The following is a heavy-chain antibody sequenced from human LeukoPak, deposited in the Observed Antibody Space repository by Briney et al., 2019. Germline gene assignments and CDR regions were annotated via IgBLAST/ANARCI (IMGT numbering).Heavy chain of an antibody. J-gene: IGHJ4*02. D-gene: IGHD1-26*01. V-gene: IGHV3-11*04. CDR2: ISSSGSTI. Sequence: GGSLRLSCAASGFTFSDYYMSWIRQAPGKGLEWVSYISSSGSTIYYADSVKGRFTISRNNAKNSLYLQMNSLRAEDTAVYYCARSPRPIVGATRYYFDYWGQGTLVTVSS. CDR1: GFTFSDYY. CDR3: ARSPRPIVGATRYYFDY.